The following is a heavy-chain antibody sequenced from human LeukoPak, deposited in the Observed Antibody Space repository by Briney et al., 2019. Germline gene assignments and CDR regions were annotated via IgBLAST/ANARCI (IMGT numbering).Heavy chain of an antibody. Sequence: PGGSLRLSCAASGFTFSSYGMHWVRQAPGKGLEWVAVIWYDGSNKYYADSVKGRFTISRDNSKNTLYLQMNSLRAEDTAVYYCAKADRRQDAFDIWGQGTMVTVSS. CDR2: IWYDGSNK. V-gene: IGHV3-33*06. CDR3: AKADRRQDAFDI. CDR1: GFTFSSYG. D-gene: IGHD3-16*02. J-gene: IGHJ3*02.